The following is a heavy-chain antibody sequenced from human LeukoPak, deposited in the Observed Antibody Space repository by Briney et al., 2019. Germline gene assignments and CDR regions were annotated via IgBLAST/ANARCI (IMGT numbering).Heavy chain of an antibody. D-gene: IGHD6-13*01. J-gene: IGHJ6*03. CDR2: IYPGDSDT. CDR3: ASQQQLVNAPYYYYMDV. Sequence: GESLKISCKGSGYSFTSYWIGWVRQMPGKGLEWMGIIYPGDSDTRYSPSFQGQVTISADKSISTAYLQWSSLKASDTAMCYCASQQQLVNAPYYYYMDVWGKGTTVTVSS. V-gene: IGHV5-51*01. CDR1: GYSFTSYW.